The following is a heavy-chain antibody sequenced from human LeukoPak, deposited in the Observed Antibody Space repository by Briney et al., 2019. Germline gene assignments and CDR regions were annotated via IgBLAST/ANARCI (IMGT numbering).Heavy chain of an antibody. CDR3: AKLFYGSGSTSLDY. CDR2: ISGSGGST. V-gene: IGHV3-23*01. D-gene: IGHD3-10*01. CDR1: GFTFSSYN. Sequence: GGSLRLSCAASGFTFSSYNMKWVRQAPGKGLEWVSAISGSGGSTYYADSVKGRFTISRDNSKNTLYLHMNSLRAEDTAIYYCAKLFYGSGSTSLDYWGQGTLVIVSS. J-gene: IGHJ4*02.